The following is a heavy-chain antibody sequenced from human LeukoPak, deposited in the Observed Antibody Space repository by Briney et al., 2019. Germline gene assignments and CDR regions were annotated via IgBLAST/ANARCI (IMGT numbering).Heavy chain of an antibody. D-gene: IGHD2-2*01. CDR2: IYYSGCT. J-gene: IGHJ5*02. V-gene: IGHV4-59*08. Sequence: YPSETLSLTCTVSGGSISSYYWSWIRQPPGKGLEWIGYIYYSGCTNYNPSLKSRVTISVDTSKNQLSLKLSSVTAADTAVYYCASGGYCSSTTCYPNWFDPWGQGTLVTVSS. CDR1: GGSISSYY. CDR3: ASGGYCSSTTCYPNWFDP.